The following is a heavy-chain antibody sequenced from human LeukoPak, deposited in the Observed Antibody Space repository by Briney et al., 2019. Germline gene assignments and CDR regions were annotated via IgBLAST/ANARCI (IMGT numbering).Heavy chain of an antibody. Sequence: HAGGSLRLSCAASGFTLSTYAMHWVRQAPGKGLEWVALISSDGNNKYYADSVKGRFTISRDNSKNTLYLQMSSLRAEDTAVYYCAKDKGWNYGEVFDYWGQGTLVTVSS. J-gene: IGHJ4*02. CDR3: AKDKGWNYGEVFDY. D-gene: IGHD1-7*01. CDR1: GFTLSTYA. V-gene: IGHV3-30-3*01. CDR2: ISSDGNNK.